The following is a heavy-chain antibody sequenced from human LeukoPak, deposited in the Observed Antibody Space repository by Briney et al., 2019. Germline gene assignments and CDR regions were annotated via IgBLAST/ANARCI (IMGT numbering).Heavy chain of an antibody. V-gene: IGHV4-4*02. Sequence: SGTLSLTCTVSVDSISSSTWWSWVRQPPGKGLEWIGEIYHSGNTNYNPSLKSRVTISIDKSKNQFSLRLGSVTAADTAVYYCARVDSGDWGQGILVTVSS. CDR2: IYHSGNT. D-gene: IGHD4-17*01. CDR3: ARVDSGD. CDR1: VDSISSSTW. J-gene: IGHJ4*02.